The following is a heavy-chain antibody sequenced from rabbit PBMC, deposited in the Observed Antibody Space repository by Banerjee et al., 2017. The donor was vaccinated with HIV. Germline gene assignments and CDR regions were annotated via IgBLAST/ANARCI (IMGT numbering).Heavy chain of an antibody. CDR1: GIDFSNGYV. J-gene: IGHJ4*01. CDR3: ARIAAGDGWGVFSL. CDR2: INTISGDT. D-gene: IGHD4-1*01. Sequence: QEQLVESGGGLVTLGGSLKLSCKASGIDFSNGYVMCWVRQAPGKGLEWIACINTISGDTVYATWAKGRFTISKASWTTVTLQMTSLTVADTATYFCARIAAGDGWGVFSLWGQGTLVTVS. V-gene: IGHV1S45*01.